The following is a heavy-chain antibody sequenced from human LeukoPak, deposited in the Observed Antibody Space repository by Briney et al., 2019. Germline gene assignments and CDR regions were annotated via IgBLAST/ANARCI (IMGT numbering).Heavy chain of an antibody. J-gene: IGHJ4*02. CDR2: LSGSGGNT. D-gene: IGHD3-22*01. CDR1: GFTFSSYA. Sequence: GGSLRLSCAASGFTFSSYAMSWVRQAPGKGLEWVPTLSGSGGNTYYADSVKGRVTISRDNSKNTLYLQMNSLRAEDTAVYHCAKGSYYYDSADYFDYWGQGTLVTVSS. CDR3: AKGSYYYDSADYFDY. V-gene: IGHV3-23*01.